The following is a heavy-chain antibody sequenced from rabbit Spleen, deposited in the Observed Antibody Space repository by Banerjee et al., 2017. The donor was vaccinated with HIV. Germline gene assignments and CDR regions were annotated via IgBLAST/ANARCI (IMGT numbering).Heavy chain of an antibody. J-gene: IGHJ4*01. V-gene: IGHV1S7*01. D-gene: IGHD2-1*01. CDR1: GFDFSNYG. CDR3: VRDQAGDGDYGPYYLNS. Sequence: QSLEESGGGLVQPGGSLKLSCKASGFDFSNYGVTWVRQAPGKGLEWIGYIEPIFGNTYYANWVNGRFTISSHNAQNTLYLQLSSLTAADTATYFCVRDQAGDGDYGPYYLNSWGQGTLVTVS. CDR2: IEPIFGNT.